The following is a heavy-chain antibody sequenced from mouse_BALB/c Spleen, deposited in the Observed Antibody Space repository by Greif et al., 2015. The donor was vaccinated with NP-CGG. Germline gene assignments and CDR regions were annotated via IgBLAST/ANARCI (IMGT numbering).Heavy chain of an antibody. CDR1: GFTFSSYG. CDR2: ISSGGSYT. Sequence: EVKLVESGGDLVKPGGSLKLSCAASGFTFSSYGMSWVRQTPDKRLEWAATISSGGSYTYYPDSVKGRFTISRDNAKNTLYLQMGSLKSEDTAMYYCAQDGGNYGYWGQGTLVTVSA. J-gene: IGHJ3*01. D-gene: IGHD2-1*01. V-gene: IGHV5-6*01. CDR3: AQDGGNYGY.